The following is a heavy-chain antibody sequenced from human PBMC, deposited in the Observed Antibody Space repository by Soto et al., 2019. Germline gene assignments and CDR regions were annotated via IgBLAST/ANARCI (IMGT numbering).Heavy chain of an antibody. CDR2: IYYRGST. Sequence: QVQLQESGPGLVKPSQTLSLTCTVSGGSISSGDYYWSWIRQPPGKGLEWIGYIYYRGSTYYNPSLKSQVTISVDTSKNQFSLKLSSVTAADTAVYYCARRDRRLGLFDYWGQGTLVTVSS. CDR1: GGSISSGDYY. D-gene: IGHD3-22*01. V-gene: IGHV4-30-4*01. J-gene: IGHJ4*02. CDR3: ARRDRRLGLFDY.